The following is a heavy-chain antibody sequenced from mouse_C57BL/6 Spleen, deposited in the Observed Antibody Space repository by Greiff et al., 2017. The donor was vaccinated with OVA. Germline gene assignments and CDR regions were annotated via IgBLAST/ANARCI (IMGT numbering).Heavy chain of an antibody. J-gene: IGHJ3*01. CDR1: GFTFSSYA. CDR2: ISDGGSYT. V-gene: IGHV5-4*01. Sequence: EVKLMESGGGLVKPGGSLKLSCAASGFTFSSYAMSWVRQTPEKRLEWVATISDGGSYTYYPDNVKGRFTISRDNAKNNLYLQMSHLKSEDTAMYYCARDLEGPRREFAYWGQGTLVTVSA. D-gene: IGHD2-12*01. CDR3: ARDLEGPRREFAY.